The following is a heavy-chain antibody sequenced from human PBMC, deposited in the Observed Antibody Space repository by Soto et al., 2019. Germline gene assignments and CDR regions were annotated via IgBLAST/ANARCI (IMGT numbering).Heavy chain of an antibody. D-gene: IGHD2-2*01. J-gene: IGHJ6*02. V-gene: IGHV3-11*05. CDR1: GVTFCDYY. CDR2: ISSSSSYT. CDR3: ARDLGDIVVVPAALNYYYGMDV. Sequence: NPGWCLRLSCAASGVTFCDYYMSGIRKAPGKGLEWVSYISSSSSYTNYADSVKGRFTISRDNAKNSLYLQMNSLRAEDTAVYYCARDLGDIVVVPAALNYYYGMDVWGQGTTVTVSS.